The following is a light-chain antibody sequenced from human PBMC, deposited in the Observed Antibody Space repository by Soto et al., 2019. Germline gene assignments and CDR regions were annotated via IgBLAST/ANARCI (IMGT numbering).Light chain of an antibody. CDR2: EAS. Sequence: EIVLTQSPATLSLSPGERATLSCRASQSVSTYLAWYKQKPGQAPRLLIYEASIRATGIPVRFSGSGSGTDFNLTISGLEPEDFVVYYCQQRSTSITFGQGTRLEIK. V-gene: IGKV3-11*01. CDR1: QSVSTY. CDR3: QQRSTSIT. J-gene: IGKJ5*01.